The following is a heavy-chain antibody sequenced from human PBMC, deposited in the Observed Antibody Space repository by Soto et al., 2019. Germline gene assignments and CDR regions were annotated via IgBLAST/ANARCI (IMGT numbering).Heavy chain of an antibody. D-gene: IGHD3-22*01. Sequence: QVQLVQSGAEVKKPGSSVKVSCKASGGAFSSYGISWVRQAPGQGLEWMGGIIPVFGTANYAQNIQGRVTITADESTSTADMELSSLRSEDTAVYYCASGTYYYDSSGGYYFDYWGQGTLVTVSS. J-gene: IGHJ4*02. V-gene: IGHV1-69*01. CDR1: GGAFSSYG. CDR3: ASGTYYYDSSGGYYFDY. CDR2: IIPVFGTA.